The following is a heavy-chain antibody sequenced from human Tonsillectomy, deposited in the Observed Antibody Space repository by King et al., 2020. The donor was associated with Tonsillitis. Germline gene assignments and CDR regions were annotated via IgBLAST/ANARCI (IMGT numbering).Heavy chain of an antibody. J-gene: IGHJ6*02. CDR1: GFTFSSYG. V-gene: IGHV3-33*01. Sequence: QLVQSGGGVVQPGRSLRLSCAASGFTFSSYGMHWVRQAPGKGLEWVAVIWYDGTNKYYADSVKGRFTISRDNSKNTLYLQMNSLRAEDTAVYYCALQYCSGGSCYSPYYYYAMDVWGQGTTVTVSS. CDR2: IWYDGTNK. CDR3: ALQYCSGGSCYSPYYYYAMDV. D-gene: IGHD2-15*01.